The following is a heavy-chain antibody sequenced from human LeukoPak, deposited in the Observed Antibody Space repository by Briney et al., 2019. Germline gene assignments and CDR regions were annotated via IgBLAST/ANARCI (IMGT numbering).Heavy chain of an antibody. CDR1: GFTFSSYE. CDR2: ISSSGSTI. CDR3: ARDFQGLGFDY. J-gene: IGHJ4*02. Sequence: GGSLRLSCAASGFTFSSYEMNWVRQAPGKGLEWVSYISSSGSTIYYADSVKGRFTISRDNAKNSLYLQMNSLRAEDTAVYYCARDFQGLGFDYWGQGALITVSS. D-gene: IGHD3-16*01. V-gene: IGHV3-48*03.